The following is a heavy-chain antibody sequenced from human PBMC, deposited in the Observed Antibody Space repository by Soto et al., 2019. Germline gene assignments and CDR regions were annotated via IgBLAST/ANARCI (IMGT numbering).Heavy chain of an antibody. Sequence: GESLKISCKFSGYSFTSYWIGWVRQMPGKGLEWMGIIYLGDSDTRYSPSFQGHVTISADKSFTTAYLQWSSLKASDTAMYYCAQSPRLTEAFDIWGQGTMVTVSS. CDR1: GYSFTSYW. J-gene: IGHJ3*02. CDR2: IYLGDSDT. CDR3: AQSPRLTEAFDI. V-gene: IGHV5-51*01.